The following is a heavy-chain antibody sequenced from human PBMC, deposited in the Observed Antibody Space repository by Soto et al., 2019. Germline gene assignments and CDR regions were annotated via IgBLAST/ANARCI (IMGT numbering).Heavy chain of an antibody. CDR1: GFSLRTSGMC. Sequence: GSGPTLVNPTQTLTLTCTFSGFSLRTSGMCVSWIRQPPGKALEWLARIDWDDDKYYSSSLKTRLTISKDTSKNQVVPTMTNMDPVDTATYYCALTRVGTTRYFDFWGKGTLVTVSS. CDR3: ALTRVGTTRYFDF. D-gene: IGHD1-1*01. V-gene: IGHV2-70*11. CDR2: IDWDDDK. J-gene: IGHJ4*02.